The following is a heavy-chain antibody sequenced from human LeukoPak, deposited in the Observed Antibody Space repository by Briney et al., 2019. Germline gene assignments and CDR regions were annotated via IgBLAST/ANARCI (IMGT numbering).Heavy chain of an antibody. J-gene: IGHJ3*01. CDR3: AREAAPVLAAQPDAFDL. CDR1: GFTFSRYE. D-gene: IGHD2-15*01. Sequence: GGSLRLSCAASGFTFSRYELSWVRQAPGKGLEWVSYISLSGNAKYYAGSLKSRFTFSRASAKISLYLQMNSLRAENTAVYYCAREAAPVLAAQPDAFDLWSAGTMVTVSS. V-gene: IGHV3-48*03. CDR2: ISLSGNAK.